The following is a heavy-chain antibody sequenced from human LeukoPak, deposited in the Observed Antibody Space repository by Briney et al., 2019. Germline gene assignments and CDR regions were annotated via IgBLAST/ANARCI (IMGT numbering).Heavy chain of an antibody. CDR3: AKVTYYDFWSGPTGLDY. J-gene: IGHJ4*02. CDR1: GFTFSSYA. CDR2: ISGSGHSS. Sequence: GGSLRLSCAASGFTFSSYAMSWVRQAPGKGLEWVSGISGSGHSSYYADSVKGRFTISRDNSKNTLWLQMNSLRAEDTAVYYCAKVTYYDFWSGPTGLDYWGQGTLVTVSS. D-gene: IGHD3-3*01. V-gene: IGHV3-23*01.